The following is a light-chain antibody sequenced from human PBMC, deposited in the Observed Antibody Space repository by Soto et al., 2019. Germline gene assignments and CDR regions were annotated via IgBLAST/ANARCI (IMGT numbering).Light chain of an antibody. CDR3: QQYNSYSWT. CDR2: KAS. Sequence: DIQMSQSPPTLSASAGDRVTIPCRASESISSWLAWYQQKPGKAPKLLMYKASSLESGVPSRFSGSGSGTEFTLTISSLQPDDFATYYCQQYNSYSWTFGQGTKVDI. CDR1: ESISSW. J-gene: IGKJ1*01. V-gene: IGKV1-5*03.